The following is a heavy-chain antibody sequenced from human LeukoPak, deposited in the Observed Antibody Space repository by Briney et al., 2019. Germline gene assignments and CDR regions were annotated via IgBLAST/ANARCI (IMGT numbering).Heavy chain of an antibody. CDR3: ARDWGFCASTSCPTSNY. D-gene: IGHD2-2*01. J-gene: IGHJ4*02. Sequence: PGGSLRLSCAASGFTFSSYSMNWVRQAPGKGLEWLSYISGSSNTIYYADSVRGRFTISRDNGKNSLFLQMHSLTNEDTAVYYCARDWGFCASTSCPTSNYWGQGTLVTVSS. CDR1: GFTFSSYS. CDR2: ISGSSNTI. V-gene: IGHV3-48*02.